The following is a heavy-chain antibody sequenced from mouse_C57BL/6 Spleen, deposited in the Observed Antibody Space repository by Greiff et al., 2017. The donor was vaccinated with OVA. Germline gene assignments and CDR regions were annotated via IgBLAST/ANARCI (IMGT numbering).Heavy chain of an antibody. CDR3: ERRRNGYYDAMDY. J-gene: IGHJ4*01. D-gene: IGHD2-2*01. CDR2: INPYNGGT. CDR1: GYTFTDYY. Sequence: VQLQQSGPVLVKPGASVKMSCKASGYTFTDYYMNWVKQSHGKSLEWIGVINPYNGGTSYNQKFKGKATLTVDKSSSTAYMELKSLTSEDSAVYYVERRRNGYYDAMDYWGQGTSATGS. V-gene: IGHV1-19*01.